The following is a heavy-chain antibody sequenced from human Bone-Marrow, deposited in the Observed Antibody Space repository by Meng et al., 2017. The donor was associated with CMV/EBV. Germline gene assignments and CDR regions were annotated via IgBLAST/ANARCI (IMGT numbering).Heavy chain of an antibody. D-gene: IGHD2-2*01. J-gene: IGHJ6*02. CDR1: GFTFGDYA. V-gene: IGHV3-49*04. CDR3: TRDPCSSTSCAIRRETPYYYYYYGMDV. Sequence: GESLKISCTASGFTFGDYAMSWVRQAPGKGLEWVGFIRSKAYGGTTEYAASVKGRFTISRDDSKSIAYLQMNSLKTEDTAVYYCTRDPCSSTSCAIRRETPYYYYYYGMDVWGQGTTVTVSS. CDR2: IRSKAYGGTT.